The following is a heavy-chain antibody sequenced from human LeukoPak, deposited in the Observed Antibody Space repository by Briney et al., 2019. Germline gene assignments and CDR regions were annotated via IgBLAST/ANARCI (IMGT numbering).Heavy chain of an antibody. V-gene: IGHV1-69*13. D-gene: IGHD2-2*01. Sequence: ASVKVSCRASEGTFSSYAISWVRQAPGQGLEWMGGIIPIFGTANYAQKFQGRVTITADESTSTAYMELSSLRSEDTAVHYCATGVVPAAILNWFDPWGQGTLVTVNS. J-gene: IGHJ5*02. CDR3: ATGVVPAAILNWFDP. CDR1: EGTFSSYA. CDR2: IIPIFGTA.